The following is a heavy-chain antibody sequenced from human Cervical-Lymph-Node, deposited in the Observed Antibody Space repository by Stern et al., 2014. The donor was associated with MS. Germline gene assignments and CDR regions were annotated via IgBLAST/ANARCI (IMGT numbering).Heavy chain of an antibody. J-gene: IGHJ4*02. CDR2: ISYDGSNK. CDR3: ARDRIAVAGLPRGDY. Sequence: VHLVESGGGVVQPGRSLRLSCAASGFTFSSYAMHWVRQAPGKGLEWVAVISYDGSNKYYADSVKGRFTISRDNSKNTLYLQMNSLRAEDTAVYYCARDRIAVAGLPRGDYWGQGTLVTVSS. D-gene: IGHD6-19*01. V-gene: IGHV3-30*04. CDR1: GFTFSSYA.